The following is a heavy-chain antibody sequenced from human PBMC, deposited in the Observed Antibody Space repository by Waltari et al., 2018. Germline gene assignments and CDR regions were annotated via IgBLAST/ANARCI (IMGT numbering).Heavy chain of an antibody. V-gene: IGHV1-69*01. CDR3: ANPSSSWYQAFDY. CDR2: IIPIFGPA. Sequence: QVQLVQSGAEVKKPGSSVKVFCKASGGTFSSYAISWGRPAPGQGLEWMGGIIPIFGPANYSQKFRGRVTITADESTSTAYMELSSLRSEDTAVYCWANPSSSWYQAFDYWGQGTLVTVSS. J-gene: IGHJ4*02. D-gene: IGHD6-13*01. CDR1: GGTFSSYA.